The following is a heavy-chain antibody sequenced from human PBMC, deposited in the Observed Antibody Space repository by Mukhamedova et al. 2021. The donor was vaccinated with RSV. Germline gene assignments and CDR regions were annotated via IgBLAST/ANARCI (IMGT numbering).Heavy chain of an antibody. CDR3: ARDLSYGDPPS. V-gene: IGHV3-30*04. CDR1: A. D-gene: IGHD4-17*01. Sequence: AMHWVRQAPGKGLEWVAIISYDGSNKYYVDSVKGRFTISRDNSKNTLYLQMNSLRAEDTAVYYCARDLSYGDPPSWGQGTLVTVS. J-gene: IGHJ4*02. CDR2: ISYDGSNK.